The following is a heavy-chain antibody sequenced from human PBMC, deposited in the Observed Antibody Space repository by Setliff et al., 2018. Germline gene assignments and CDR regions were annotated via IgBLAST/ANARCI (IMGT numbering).Heavy chain of an antibody. CDR2: ISVSGSII. CDR3: AREVWKDAFSDYFDY. Sequence: GGSLRLSCVTSGFTFSTYWMHWVRQAPGQGLVWVARISVSGSIIYYGDSVKGRFTISRDDANSSLYLQMNSLRAEDTAVYYCAREVWKDAFSDYFDYWGQGTLVTVSS. D-gene: IGHD1-1*01. J-gene: IGHJ4*02. CDR1: GFTFSTYW. V-gene: IGHV3-48*04.